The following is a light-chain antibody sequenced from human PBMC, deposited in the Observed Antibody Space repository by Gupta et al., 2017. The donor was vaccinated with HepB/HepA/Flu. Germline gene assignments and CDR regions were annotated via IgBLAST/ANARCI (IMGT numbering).Light chain of an antibody. CDR1: QTINGI. V-gene: IGKV1-5*03. Sequence: DIHMTQSPPTLSASVGDRVILTCRASQTINGILAWYQQKPGNAPKLLIYKASTLETGVPSRFIGGGSGTDFTLTISNLQPDDSATYYCQHYSAFPYTFGQGTKLEIK. CDR2: KAS. J-gene: IGKJ2*01. CDR3: QHYSAFPYT.